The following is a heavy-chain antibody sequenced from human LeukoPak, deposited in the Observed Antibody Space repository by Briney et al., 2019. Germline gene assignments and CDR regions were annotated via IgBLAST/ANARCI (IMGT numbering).Heavy chain of an antibody. Sequence: ASVKVSCKASGYTFTGYYIHWVRQAPGQGLEWMGWINPNSGGTNYAQKFQGRVTMTRDTSISTAYMELSRLGSDDTAVYYCARGQYSSSSFDYWGQGTLVTVSS. D-gene: IGHD6-6*01. CDR1: GYTFTGYY. CDR2: INPNSGGT. V-gene: IGHV1-2*02. CDR3: ARGQYSSSSFDY. J-gene: IGHJ4*02.